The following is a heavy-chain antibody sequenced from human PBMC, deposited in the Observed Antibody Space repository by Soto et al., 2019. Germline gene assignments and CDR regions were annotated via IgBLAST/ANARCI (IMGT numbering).Heavy chain of an antibody. CDR3: TKLEMSASVY. CDR1: GFTFSTYA. D-gene: IGHD3-3*01. V-gene: IGHV3-23*01. Sequence: GGSLRLSCAASGFTFSTYAMTWFRQAPGKGLEWVSAISADGGATFHADSVKGRFTISRDNSRNTLYLQMNSLRVEDTAVYSCTKLEMSASVYWGQGTQVTVSS. CDR2: ISADGGAT. J-gene: IGHJ4*02.